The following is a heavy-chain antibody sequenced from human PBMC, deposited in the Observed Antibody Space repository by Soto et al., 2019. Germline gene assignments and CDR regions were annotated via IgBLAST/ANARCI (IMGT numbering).Heavy chain of an antibody. CDR3: ARGHSVGGRSWYYYFAMDV. Sequence: ASVKVSCKASGYTFTSYDINWVRQATGQGLEWMGWMNPNSGNTGYAQKFQGRVTMTRNTSISTAYMELSSLRSEDTAVYYCARGHSVGGRSWYYYFAMDVWGQGTTVTVSS. CDR1: GYTFTSYD. V-gene: IGHV1-8*01. J-gene: IGHJ6*02. CDR2: MNPNSGNT. D-gene: IGHD6-13*01.